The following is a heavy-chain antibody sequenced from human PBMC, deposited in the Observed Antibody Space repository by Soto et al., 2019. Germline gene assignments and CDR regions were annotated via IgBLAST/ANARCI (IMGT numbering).Heavy chain of an antibody. V-gene: IGHV4-34*01. CDR1: GGSFSTYY. Sequence: SETLSLTCGVYGGSFSTYYWSWIRQPQGKGLEWIGEINQSGSTNYNPSLKSRVTMSLDTSKKQFSLKMSSVTAADTAVYYCARGYYYDSLRLDSWGQGTLVTVSS. D-gene: IGHD3-22*01. CDR2: INQSGST. CDR3: ARGYYYDSLRLDS. J-gene: IGHJ4*02.